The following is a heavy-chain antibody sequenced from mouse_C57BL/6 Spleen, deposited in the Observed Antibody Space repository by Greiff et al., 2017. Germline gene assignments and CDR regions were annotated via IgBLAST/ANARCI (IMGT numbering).Heavy chain of an antibody. CDR1: GYTFTDYE. V-gene: IGHV1-15*01. J-gene: IGHJ1*03. CDR3: TRNYGSSYWYYDV. D-gene: IGHD1-1*01. CDR2: MDPETGGT. Sequence: QVQLQQSGAELVRPGASVTLSCKASGYTFTDYEMHWVKQTPVHGLEWIGAMDPETGGTAYNQKFKGKAILTADKSSSTAYMELRSLASEDSDVYYCTRNYGSSYWYYDVWGTGTTVTVAS.